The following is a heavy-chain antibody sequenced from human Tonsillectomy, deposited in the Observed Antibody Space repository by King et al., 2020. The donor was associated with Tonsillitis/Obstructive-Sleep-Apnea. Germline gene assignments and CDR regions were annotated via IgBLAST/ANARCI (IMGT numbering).Heavy chain of an antibody. CDR2: ISSRATTI. Sequence: QLVQSGGGLVQPGGSLRLSCAASGFTFSSYEMTWVRQAPGKGLEWVSYISSRATTIYCADSVKGRFTISRDNAKNSLYLQMNSLRAEDTAVYYCARDGFYSYYYGMDVWGQGTTVTVSS. J-gene: IGHJ6*02. CDR3: ARDGFYSYYYGMDV. CDR1: GFTFSSYE. V-gene: IGHV3-48*03. D-gene: IGHD2-2*03.